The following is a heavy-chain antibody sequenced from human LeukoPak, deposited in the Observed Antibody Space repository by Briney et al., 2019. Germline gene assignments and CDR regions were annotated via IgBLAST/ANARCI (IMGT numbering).Heavy chain of an antibody. CDR1: GGSISSSSYY. V-gene: IGHV4-39*01. Sequence: SETLSLTRTVPGGSISSSSYYWGWIRHPPGKGLEWIGSIYYSGSTYYNPSLKSRVTISVDTSKNQFSLKLTSMTAADTAVYYCARYNTRVNWFDPWGQGTLVTVSS. D-gene: IGHD3-3*01. CDR3: ARYNTRVNWFDP. J-gene: IGHJ5*02. CDR2: IYYSGST.